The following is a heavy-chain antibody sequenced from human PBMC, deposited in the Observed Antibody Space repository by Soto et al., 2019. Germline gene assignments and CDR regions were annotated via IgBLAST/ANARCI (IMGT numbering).Heavy chain of an antibody. J-gene: IGHJ6*02. D-gene: IGHD6-13*01. Sequence: WASVKVSCKASGYTFTSYAMHWVRQAPGQRLEWMGWINAGNGNTKYSQKFQGRVTITRDTSASTAYMELSSLRSEDTAVYYCARDFESRSWSKGYGMDVWGQGTTVTVSS. CDR3: ARDFESRSWSKGYGMDV. CDR1: GYTFTSYA. CDR2: INAGNGNT. V-gene: IGHV1-3*01.